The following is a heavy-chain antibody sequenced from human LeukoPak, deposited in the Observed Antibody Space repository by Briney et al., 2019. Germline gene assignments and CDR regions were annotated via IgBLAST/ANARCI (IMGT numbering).Heavy chain of an antibody. J-gene: IGHJ4*02. CDR2: ISSSSSYI. CDR3: AIPGYSSSWYFAD. CDR1: GFTFSSYS. Sequence: GGSLRLSCAASGFTFSSYSMNWVRQAPGKGLEWVSSISSSSSYIYYADSVKGRFTISRDNAKNSLYLQMNSLRAEDTAVYYCAIPGYSSSWYFADWGQGTLVTVSS. D-gene: IGHD6-13*01. V-gene: IGHV3-21*01.